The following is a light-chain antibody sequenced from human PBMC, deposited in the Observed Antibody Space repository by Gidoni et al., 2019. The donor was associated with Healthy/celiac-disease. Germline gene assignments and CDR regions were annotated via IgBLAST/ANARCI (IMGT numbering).Light chain of an antibody. J-gene: IGKJ1*01. Sequence: EILLTQSPGTRSLSPGESPPLSCRASQSVGSSYLAWYQQKPGQGPSLLIYGASSRATGIPDRFSGSGSGTDFTLTISRLEPEEFAVYYCQQYGSSRVTVXQXTKVEIK. CDR1: QSVGSSY. V-gene: IGKV3-20*01. CDR2: GAS. CDR3: QQYGSSRVT.